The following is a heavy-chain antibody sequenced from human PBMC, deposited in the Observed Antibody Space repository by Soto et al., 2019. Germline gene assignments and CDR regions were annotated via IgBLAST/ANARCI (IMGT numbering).Heavy chain of an antibody. D-gene: IGHD1-7*01. CDR3: AHRRKTGTTRLNWFDP. CDR1: GFSLSTVLGG. CDR2: IYWNDDK. V-gene: IGHV2-5*01. Sequence: SGPTLVNPTQTLTLTFTFSGFSLSTVLGGVGWIRQPPGKALEWLALIYWNDDKRYSPSLKSRLTITKDTSKNQVVLTMTNMDPVDTATYYCAHRRKTGTTRLNWFDPWGQGTLVTVSS. J-gene: IGHJ5*02.